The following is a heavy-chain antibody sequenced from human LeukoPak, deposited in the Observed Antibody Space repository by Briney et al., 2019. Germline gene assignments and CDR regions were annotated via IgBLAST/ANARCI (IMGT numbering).Heavy chain of an antibody. J-gene: IGHJ3*01. Sequence: PGGSLRLSCEASGFTSSSHSMTWVRQAPGKTLEWISYIGHTGSPAHYADSVRGRFTISGDNAKNSLYLQMNSLTVENTAVYYCARDQRPYCGGECYCAIDLWGRGTLVTVSS. CDR3: ARDQRPYCGGECYCAIDL. CDR2: IGHTGSPA. V-gene: IGHV3-48*01. D-gene: IGHD2-21*01. CDR1: GFTSSSHS.